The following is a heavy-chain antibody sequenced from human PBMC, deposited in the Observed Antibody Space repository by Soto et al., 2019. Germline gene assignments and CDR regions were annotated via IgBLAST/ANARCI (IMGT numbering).Heavy chain of an antibody. V-gene: IGHV4-59*01. CDR2: IHYSGTT. Sequence: SETLSLTCTVSGGSMRNYFWTWIRQPPGKGLEWIGYIHYSGTTSFFPSYNPSLRSRVTILEDTSKNQFSLKLLSVTTADTAVYFCAAGEASSRNLAPYYLDFWGQGTLVTVSS. J-gene: IGHJ4*02. CDR3: AAGEASSRNLAPYYLDF. CDR1: GGSMRNYF. D-gene: IGHD6-13*01.